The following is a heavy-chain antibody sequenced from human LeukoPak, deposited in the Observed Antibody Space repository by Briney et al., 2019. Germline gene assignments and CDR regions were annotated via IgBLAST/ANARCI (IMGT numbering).Heavy chain of an antibody. CDR1: GGTFSSYA. CDR3: ARANYYDSSGYYWDY. Sequence: GSSVKVSCKASGGTFSSYAISWVRPAPGQGLEWMGRIIPILGIANYAQNFQGRVTITADKSTSTAYMELSSLRSEDTAVYYCARANYYDSSGYYWDYWGQGTLVTVSS. D-gene: IGHD3-22*01. V-gene: IGHV1-69*04. CDR2: IIPILGIA. J-gene: IGHJ4*02.